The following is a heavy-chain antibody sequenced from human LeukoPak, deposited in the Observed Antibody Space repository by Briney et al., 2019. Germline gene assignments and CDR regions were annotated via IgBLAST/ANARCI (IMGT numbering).Heavy chain of an antibody. V-gene: IGHV3-23*01. Sequence: PGWYLRLSCAASGFTFSSYAMSWVRQAPGKGLEWVSSIITRGGRTYYADYVKGRFTISRDDSKNTLYLQMNSLRAEDTAVYYCAKLNTYYYDSSGYYGWNYLDYWGQGTLVTVSS. CDR2: IITRGGRT. CDR1: GFTFSSYA. D-gene: IGHD3-22*01. CDR3: AKLNTYYYDSSGYYGWNYLDY. J-gene: IGHJ4*02.